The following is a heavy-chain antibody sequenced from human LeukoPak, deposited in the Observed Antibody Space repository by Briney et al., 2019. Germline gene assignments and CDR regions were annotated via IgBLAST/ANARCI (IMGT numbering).Heavy chain of an antibody. V-gene: IGHV1-18*01. D-gene: IGHD2-2*01. Sequence: ASVKVSCKASGYTFTSYGISWVRQAPGQGLEWMGWFSAYNGNTNYAQKLQGRVTMTTDTSTSTAYMGLRSLRSDDTAVYYCARDRRYCSSTSCPNWFDPWGQGTLVTVSS. CDR2: FSAYNGNT. CDR3: ARDRRYCSSTSCPNWFDP. J-gene: IGHJ5*02. CDR1: GYTFTSYG.